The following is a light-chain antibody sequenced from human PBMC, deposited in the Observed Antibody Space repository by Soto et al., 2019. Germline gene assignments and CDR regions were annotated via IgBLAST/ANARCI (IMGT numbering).Light chain of an antibody. Sequence: DVQMTQSPSTLSGSVGDRFTITCRASQTISSWLAWYQQKPGKAPKLLIYDASSLESGVPSRFSGSGTGTEFTLTMSSLEPEDFATYYCQQSYSTPITFGQGTRLEIK. V-gene: IGKV1-5*01. CDR3: QQSYSTPIT. CDR2: DAS. J-gene: IGKJ5*01. CDR1: QTISSW.